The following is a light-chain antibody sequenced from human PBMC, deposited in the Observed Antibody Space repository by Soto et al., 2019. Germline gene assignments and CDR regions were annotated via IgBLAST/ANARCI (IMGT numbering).Light chain of an antibody. CDR2: GTS. V-gene: IGKV3-20*01. CDR3: QQYVSWT. Sequence: EIVLTQSPGTLSVSPGERATLSCRASQTISSNYLAWYQQKPGQAPSLLIYGTSSRATGIPDRFSGSGSGTDFTLTISRMEPEDSVIYYCQQYVSWTFGQGTKGEIK. J-gene: IGKJ1*01. CDR1: QTISSNY.